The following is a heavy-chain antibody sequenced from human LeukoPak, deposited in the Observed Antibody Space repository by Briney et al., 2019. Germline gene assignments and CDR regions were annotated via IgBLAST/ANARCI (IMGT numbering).Heavy chain of an antibody. CDR3: ARGSDYDILTGIYYMDV. Sequence: SETLSLTCTVSGGSISSSSYYWGWIRQPPGKGLEWIGSIYYSGSTNYNPSLKSRVTISVDTSKNQFSLKLSSVTAADTAVYYCARGSDYDILTGIYYMDVWGKGTTVTVSS. D-gene: IGHD3-9*01. CDR2: IYYSGST. J-gene: IGHJ6*03. CDR1: GGSISSSSYY. V-gene: IGHV4-39*07.